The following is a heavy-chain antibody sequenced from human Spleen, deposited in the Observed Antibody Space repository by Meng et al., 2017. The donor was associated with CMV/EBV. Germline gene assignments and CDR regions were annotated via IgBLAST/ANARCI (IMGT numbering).Heavy chain of an antibody. D-gene: IGHD2-2*02. CDR3: ARGPGVVVPAAIRHFDY. CDR2: INHSGST. CDR1: GGSFSDYY. J-gene: IGHJ4*02. V-gene: IGHV4-34*01. Sequence: SETLSLTCAVYGGSFSDYYWSWIRQPPGKGLEWIGEINHSGSTNYNPSLKSRVTISVDMSKNQFSLKLSSVTAADTAVYYCARGPGVVVPAAIRHFDYWGQGTLVTVSS.